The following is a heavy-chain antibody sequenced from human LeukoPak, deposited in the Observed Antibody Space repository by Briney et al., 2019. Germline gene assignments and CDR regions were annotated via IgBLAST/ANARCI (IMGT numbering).Heavy chain of an antibody. CDR1: GGSFSGYY. CDR2: INHSGST. V-gene: IGHV4-34*01. D-gene: IGHD6-13*01. J-gene: IGHJ6*03. Sequence: SETLSLTCAVYGGSFSGYYWSWIRQPPGKGLEWIGEINHSGSTNYNPSLKSRVTISVDTSKNQFSLKLSSVTAADTAVYYCAREGSSSWYLSLVGGYYMDVWGQGTTVTVSS. CDR3: AREGSSSWYLSLVGGYYMDV.